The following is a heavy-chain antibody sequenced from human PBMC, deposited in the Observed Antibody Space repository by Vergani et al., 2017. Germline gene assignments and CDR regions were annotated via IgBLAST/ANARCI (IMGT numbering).Heavy chain of an antibody. J-gene: IGHJ4*02. D-gene: IGHD3-9*01. CDR2: IWYDGSNK. CDR1: GFTFSSYG. CDR3: ARDPTTDYDFLTGYYKFYFDY. Sequence: QVQLVESGGGVVQPGRSLRLSCAASGFTFSSYGMHWVRQAPGKGLEWLAVIWYDGSNKYYVDSVKGRFTISRDNSKNTLYLQMNSLRAEDTAVYYCARDPTTDYDFLTGYYKFYFDYGGQGTLVTVSS. V-gene: IGHV3-33*01.